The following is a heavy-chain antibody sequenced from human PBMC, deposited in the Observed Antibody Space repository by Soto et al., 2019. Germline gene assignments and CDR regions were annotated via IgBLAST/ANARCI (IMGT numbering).Heavy chain of an antibody. D-gene: IGHD3-16*01. V-gene: IGHV4-34*01. J-gene: IGHJ4*02. CDR1: GGSFSGNY. CDR2: INPSGDT. CDR3: ARGRDGGGDY. Sequence: QVQLQQWGAGLLKPSETLSLTCGVYGGSFSGNYCSWIRQPPGEGLEWIGEINPSGDTKYSPSLTSRATISADTSKNQFYLKLSSVIAAETAVYYCARGRDGGGDYWGPGALVPVSS.